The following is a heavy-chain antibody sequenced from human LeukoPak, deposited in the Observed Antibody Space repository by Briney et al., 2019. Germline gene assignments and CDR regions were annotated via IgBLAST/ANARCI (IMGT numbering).Heavy chain of an antibody. CDR2: IYPGDSDT. CDR1: GYSFTTYW. V-gene: IGHV5-51*01. D-gene: IGHD2-15*01. CDR3: ALGVAGRFAF. Sequence: GESLKISCKASGYSFTTYWIGRVRQVPGKGLEWMGSIYPGDSDTTYDPSFQGQVTISADKSIGTAYLQWNSLKASDTAMYYCALGVAGRFAFWGQGTLVTVSS. J-gene: IGHJ4*02.